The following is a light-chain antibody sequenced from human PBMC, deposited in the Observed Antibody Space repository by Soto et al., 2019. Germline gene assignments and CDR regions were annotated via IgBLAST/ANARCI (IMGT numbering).Light chain of an antibody. V-gene: IGKV3-20*01. CDR1: QSVSSY. Sequence: EIVLTQSPATLSLSPGERATLSCRASQSVSSYLAWYQQKPGQAPRLLIYDASNRATGIPARFSGSGSGTDFTLTISGLEPEDFAVYYCQQYGSSRWTFGQGTKVDIK. CDR2: DAS. J-gene: IGKJ1*01. CDR3: QQYGSSRWT.